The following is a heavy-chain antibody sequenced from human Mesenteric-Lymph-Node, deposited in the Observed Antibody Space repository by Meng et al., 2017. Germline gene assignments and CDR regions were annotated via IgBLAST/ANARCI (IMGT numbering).Heavy chain of an antibody. CDR3: AKDLPSIVGATTGFDY. D-gene: IGHD1-26*01. J-gene: IGHJ4*02. CDR2: ISGSGGST. Sequence: GGSLRLSCAASGFTFSSYAMSWVRQAPGKGLEWVSAISGSGGSTYYADSVKGRFTISRDNSKNTLYLQMNSLRAEDTAVYYCAKDLPSIVGATTGFDYWGQGTLVTVSS. V-gene: IGHV3-23*01. CDR1: GFTFSSYA.